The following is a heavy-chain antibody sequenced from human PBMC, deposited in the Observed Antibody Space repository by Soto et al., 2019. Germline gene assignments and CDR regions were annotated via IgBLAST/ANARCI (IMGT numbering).Heavy chain of an antibody. Sequence: PSETLSLTCTVSGGSISSYYWSWIRQPPGKGLEWIGYIYYSGSTNYNPSLKSRVTISVDTSKNQFSLKLSSVTAADTAVYYCARSPYDILTGYYETNRWFDPWGQGTLVTVSS. CDR1: GGSISSYY. CDR3: ARSPYDILTGYYETNRWFDP. CDR2: IYYSGST. V-gene: IGHV4-59*01. J-gene: IGHJ5*02. D-gene: IGHD3-9*01.